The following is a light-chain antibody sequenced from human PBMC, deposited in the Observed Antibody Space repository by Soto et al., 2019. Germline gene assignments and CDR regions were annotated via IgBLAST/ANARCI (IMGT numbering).Light chain of an antibody. CDR2: AAS. V-gene: IGKV1-8*01. CDR1: QPISTY. Sequence: AIRMTQSPSSISAFTGDRVTITCRASQPISTYLAWYQQKPGTAPTLLIYAASTLQSGVPSRFSGSGSGTDFTITISCLQSEDFATYFCQQYYTYPLEFGQGTKVEIK. CDR3: QQYYTYPLE. J-gene: IGKJ1*01.